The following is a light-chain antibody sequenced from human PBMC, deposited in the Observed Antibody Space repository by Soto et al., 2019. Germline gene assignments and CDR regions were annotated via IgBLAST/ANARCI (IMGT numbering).Light chain of an antibody. CDR3: QQSYSTPPWT. V-gene: IGKV1-39*01. CDR1: QSISSS. CDR2: AAS. Sequence: DIQMTQSPSSLSASVGDRVTITCRASQSISSSLNWYQQKPGKPPKLLIFAASSLQSGVPSRFSGSGSGTDFTLTISSLQPEDFATYYCQQSYSTPPWTFGQGTKVDIK. J-gene: IGKJ1*01.